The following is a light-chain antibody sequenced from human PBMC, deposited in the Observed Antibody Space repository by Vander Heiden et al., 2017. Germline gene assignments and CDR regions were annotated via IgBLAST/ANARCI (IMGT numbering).Light chain of an antibody. V-gene: IGKV1-5*03. J-gene: IGKJ1*01. CDR3: QKYNSYPWT. CDR1: QSIGFW. Sequence: DIQMMQSPSTLSASGGDTVTITSRAGQSIGFWLAWYQQKPGKAPNLLIYKASSLESGVPSRFSGKGSGTEFTLTISSLQPDDFATYYCQKYNSYPWTFGQGTKLEIK. CDR2: KAS.